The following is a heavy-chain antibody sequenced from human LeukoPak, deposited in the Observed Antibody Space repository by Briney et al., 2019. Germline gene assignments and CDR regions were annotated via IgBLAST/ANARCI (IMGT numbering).Heavy chain of an antibody. J-gene: IGHJ4*02. D-gene: IGHD4-23*01. CDR1: GFTFSSYG. CDR3: AKKKGGNKYDDFFDY. Sequence: SGRSLRLSCAASGFTFSSYGMHWVRQAPGKGLEWVAVVSYDGNTKYYADSVKGRFTISRDNSKNTLFLQMNSLRTEDTAVYYCAKKKGGNKYDDFFDYWGQGTLVTVSS. V-gene: IGHV3-30*18. CDR2: VSYDGNTK.